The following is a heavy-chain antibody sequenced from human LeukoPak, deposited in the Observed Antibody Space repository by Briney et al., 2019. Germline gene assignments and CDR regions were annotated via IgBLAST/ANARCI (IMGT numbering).Heavy chain of an antibody. Sequence: GESLKISCKAFGYSFTTNWIGWVRQMPGKGLEWMGIIYPGDSDTRYSPSFQGQVTISADKSISTAYLQWSSLRASDTAMYYCARHDYSGNDYWGQGTLVSVSS. CDR2: IYPGDSDT. J-gene: IGHJ4*02. CDR3: ARHDYSGNDY. D-gene: IGHD4-23*01. V-gene: IGHV5-51*01. CDR1: GYSFTTNW.